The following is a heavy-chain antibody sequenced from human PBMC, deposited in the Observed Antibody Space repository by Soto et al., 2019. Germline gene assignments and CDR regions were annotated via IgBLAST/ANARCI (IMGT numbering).Heavy chain of an antibody. V-gene: IGHV1-3*01. J-gene: IGHJ5*02. CDR1: GYTFTSYA. Sequence: QVQLAQSGAEVKKPGASVKVSCKASGYTFTSYAMHWVRQAPGQRLEWMGWINAGNGNTKYSQKFQGRVTITRDTSASTAYMELSSLRSEDTAVYYCARNPVLLTYGDYSWFDPWGQGTLVTVSS. CDR2: INAGNGNT. CDR3: ARNPVLLTYGDYSWFDP. D-gene: IGHD4-17*01.